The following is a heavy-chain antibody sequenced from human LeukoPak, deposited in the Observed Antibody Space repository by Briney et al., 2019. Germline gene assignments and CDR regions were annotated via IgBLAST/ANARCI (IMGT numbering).Heavy chain of an antibody. CDR3: ASCTSCYSSYYYYYYMDV. D-gene: IGHD2-2*02. CDR1: GYSISSGYY. Sequence: SETLSLTCTVSGYSISSGYYWGWIRPPPGKGLEWIGSIYHSGSTYYNPSLKSRVTISVDTSKNQFSLKLSSVTAADTAVYYCASCTSCYSSYYYYYYMDVWGKGTTVTVSS. CDR2: IYHSGST. J-gene: IGHJ6*03. V-gene: IGHV4-38-2*02.